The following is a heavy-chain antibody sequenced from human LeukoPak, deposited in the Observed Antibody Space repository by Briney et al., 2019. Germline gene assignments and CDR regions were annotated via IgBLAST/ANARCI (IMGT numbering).Heavy chain of an antibody. J-gene: IGHJ5*02. Sequence: GGSLRLSCAASGFTFDTYSFHWVRQAPGKGLEWVALISHDGRGKYYADAVKGRFTISRDDAKNTLSLQMSSLRAEDTSLYYCARDPSFSRGFNFVLSSWGQGTLVTVSS. D-gene: IGHD5-24*01. V-gene: IGHV3-30*04. CDR1: GFTFDTYS. CDR3: ARDPSFSRGFNFVLSS. CDR2: ISHDGRGK.